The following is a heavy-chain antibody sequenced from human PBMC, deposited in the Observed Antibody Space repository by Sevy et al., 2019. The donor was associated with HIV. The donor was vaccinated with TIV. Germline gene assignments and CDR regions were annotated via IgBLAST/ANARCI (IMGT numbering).Heavy chain of an antibody. J-gene: IGHJ5*02. Sequence: GGSLRLSCAASGITSNNYWMHWVRQAPGKGLVWVLHVNSDGYMTRYADSVKGRFTIARDNAKSTLYLQMKSLTVEDTAIYYCGRGSAGVVSAWGQGTLVTVSS. CDR3: GRGSAGVVSA. CDR1: GITSNNYW. V-gene: IGHV3-74*01. D-gene: IGHD2-8*02. CDR2: VNSDGYMT.